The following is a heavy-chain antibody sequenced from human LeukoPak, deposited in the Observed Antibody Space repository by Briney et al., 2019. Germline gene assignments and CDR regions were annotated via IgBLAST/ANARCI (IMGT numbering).Heavy chain of an antibody. CDR3: ARGFQLGPPPKLYWHFDL. Sequence: SETLSLTCTVSGGSISSGTYHWNWIRQPPGKELEWIGRIYTIGTTNYNPSPTIRVTISLDTAKNHFSLTLSSLTATDTAVYYCARGFQLGPPPKLYWHFDLWGRGDLVSVSS. J-gene: IGHJ2*01. V-gene: IGHV4-61*02. CDR2: IYTIGTT. D-gene: IGHD1-1*01. CDR1: GGSISSGTYH.